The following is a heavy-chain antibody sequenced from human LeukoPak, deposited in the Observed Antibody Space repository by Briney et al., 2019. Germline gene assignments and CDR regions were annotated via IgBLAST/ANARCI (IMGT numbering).Heavy chain of an antibody. D-gene: IGHD3-3*02. Sequence: GGSLRLSCGASGFTFSNYWMTWVRQAPGKGLEWVANIDQDGSAKYYVGSAKGRFTISRDNAKKSLYLQMNSLRVDDTAVYHCATDSFSISSISLPGADAFDIWGQGTMVTVSS. CDR2: IDQDGSAK. CDR1: GFTFSNYW. CDR3: ATDSFSISSISLPGADAFDI. J-gene: IGHJ3*02. V-gene: IGHV3-7*01.